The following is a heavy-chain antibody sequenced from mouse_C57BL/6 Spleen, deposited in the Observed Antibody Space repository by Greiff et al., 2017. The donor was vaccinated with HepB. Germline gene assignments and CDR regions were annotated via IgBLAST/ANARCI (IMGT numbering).Heavy chain of an antibody. CDR3: TTFLAMDY. V-gene: IGHV14-4*01. CDR2: IDPENGDT. CDR1: GFNIKDDY. Sequence: VQLQQSGAELVRPGASVKLSCTASGFNIKDDYMHWVKQRPEQGLEWIGWIDPENGDTEYASKFQGKATITADTSSNTAYLQLSSLTSEATAVYYGTTFLAMDYWGQGTSVTVSS. J-gene: IGHJ4*01.